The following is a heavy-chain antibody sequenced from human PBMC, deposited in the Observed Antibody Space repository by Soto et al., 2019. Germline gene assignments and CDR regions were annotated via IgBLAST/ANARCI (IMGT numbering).Heavy chain of an antibody. CDR3: XISPSATPDD. CDR1: EFTFSRYW. J-gene: IGHJ4*02. D-gene: IGHD3-3*02. V-gene: IGHV3-74*01. CDR2: XXXXXXXX. Sequence: EVQLVESGGGLVQPGGSLRLSCVASEFTFSRYWMHWVRQAPGKGLVWVXXXXXXXXXXXXXXSVXGRFTISRDNXXXXXXXXXXXXXXXXXXXXXXXISPSATPDDWGQGTLVTVSS.